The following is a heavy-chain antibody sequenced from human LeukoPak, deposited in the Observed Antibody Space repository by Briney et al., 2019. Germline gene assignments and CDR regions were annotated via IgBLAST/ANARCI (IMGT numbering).Heavy chain of an antibody. CDR1: GYSFTSYW. Sequence: GESLKISCKASGYSFTSYWIGWVRHMPGKGLEWMGIIDPSDSETRYTPSFQGQVTISVDKSLTTAYLQWNSLKASDTAMYYCARDTAMGRSGDYWGQGTLVTVSS. CDR2: IDPSDSET. D-gene: IGHD5-18*01. CDR3: ARDTAMGRSGDY. V-gene: IGHV5-51*01. J-gene: IGHJ4*02.